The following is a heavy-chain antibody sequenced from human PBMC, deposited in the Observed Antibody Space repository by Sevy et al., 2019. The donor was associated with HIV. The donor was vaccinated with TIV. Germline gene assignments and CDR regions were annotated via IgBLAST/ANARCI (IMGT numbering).Heavy chain of an antibody. D-gene: IGHD3-22*01. CDR3: ARLNVYYYDDDGCYTTGNAFDI. CDR1: GFSVSDTY. Sequence: GGSLRLSCAASGFSVSDTYMSWVRQAPGKGLEWVSVIYSGDKTYHADSVKGRFTISRDSSKNTIYLQLNSLRTEDTAVYYCARLNVYYYDDDGCYTTGNAFDIWGQGTMVTVSS. CDR2: IYSGDKT. V-gene: IGHV3-53*01. J-gene: IGHJ3*02.